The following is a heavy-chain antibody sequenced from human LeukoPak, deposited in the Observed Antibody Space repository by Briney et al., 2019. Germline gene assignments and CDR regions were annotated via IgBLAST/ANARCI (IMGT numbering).Heavy chain of an antibody. V-gene: IGHV4-59*01. Sequence: SETLSLTCTVSGASISSYYWSWIRQPPGKGLEWIGYIFYSGSTNYNPSLKSRVTISLDTSKNHFSLRLSSVTAADTGVYYCARDPKYSSSWYSSLHNYYYYYGMDVWGQGTTVTVSS. CDR2: IFYSGST. CDR3: ARDPKYSSSWYSSLHNYYYYYGMDV. CDR1: GASISSYY. J-gene: IGHJ6*02. D-gene: IGHD6-13*01.